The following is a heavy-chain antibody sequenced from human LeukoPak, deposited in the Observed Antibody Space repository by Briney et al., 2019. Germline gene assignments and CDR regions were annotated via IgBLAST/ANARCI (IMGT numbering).Heavy chain of an antibody. CDR3: ARDSSTVFGDQSFYFHY. CDR1: GGSTNTFY. D-gene: IGHD3-3*01. V-gene: IGHV4-4*07. Sequence: SETLSLTCTVSGGSTNTFYWSWIRQPAGKGLQWIGHSHPNGSTTYNPSLKRRTTMSVDASNNHFTLKLTSLTTAGTAIYYCARDSSTVFGDQSFYFHYWGHGTQVIVPS. J-gene: IGHJ4*01. CDR2: SHPNGST.